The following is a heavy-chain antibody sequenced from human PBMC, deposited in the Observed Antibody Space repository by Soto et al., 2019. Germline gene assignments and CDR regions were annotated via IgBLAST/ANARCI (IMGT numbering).Heavy chain of an antibody. Sequence: SETLSLTCAVSGGPITSGGYSWSWIRQPPGKGLEWIGYIYHSGGNSYNPSLKSRVTLSIDRTKKQFSLKLKSVTAADTAVYFYARTMTTSKWFDPWGQGTLVTVSS. J-gene: IGHJ5*02. CDR1: GGPITSGGYS. V-gene: IGHV4-30-2*01. D-gene: IGHD4-17*01. CDR2: IYHSGGN. CDR3: ARTMTTSKWFDP.